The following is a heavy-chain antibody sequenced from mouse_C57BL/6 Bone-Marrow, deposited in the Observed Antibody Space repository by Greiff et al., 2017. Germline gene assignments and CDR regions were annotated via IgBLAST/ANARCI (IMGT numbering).Heavy chain of an antibody. J-gene: IGHJ1*03. CDR3: SRQVTTVLATKYFDV. Sequence: EVNLVESGGGLVKPGGSLKLSCAASGFTFSSYTMSWVRQTPEKRLQWVAAISGGGGNTYYPDSVKGRFTLSRDNDKNILYLQMSSLRSEDTALYYCSRQVTTVLATKYFDVWGTGTTVTVSS. CDR2: ISGGGGNT. V-gene: IGHV5-9*01. D-gene: IGHD1-1*01. CDR1: GFTFSSYT.